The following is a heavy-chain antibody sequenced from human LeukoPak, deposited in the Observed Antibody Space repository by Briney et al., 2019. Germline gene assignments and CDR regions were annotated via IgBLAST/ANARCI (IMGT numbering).Heavy chain of an antibody. D-gene: IGHD2-21*02. J-gene: IGHJ6*02. CDR3: VRDQYCGGDCYSDYYYGMDV. CDR2: ISSTSSYK. CDR1: GFTFNIYS. Sequence: GGSLRLSCAASGFTFNIYSMSWVRQAPGKGLEWVSSISSTSSYKYYADSLEGRFTISRDNAKDSLFLQMNGLRAEDTAVYFCVRDQYCGGDCYSDYYYGMDVWGQGTTVIVSS. V-gene: IGHV3-21*01.